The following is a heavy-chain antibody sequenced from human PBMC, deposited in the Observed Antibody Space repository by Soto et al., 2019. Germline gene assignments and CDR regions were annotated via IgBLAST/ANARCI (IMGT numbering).Heavy chain of an antibody. J-gene: IGHJ4*01. D-gene: IGHD1-7*01. CDR3: ARDNWNSY. V-gene: IGHV3-74*01. CDR1: GFTFSSYW. CDR2: IHNDGSTT. Sequence: GGSLRLSCAASGFTFSSYWMHWVRQAPGKGLMWVSRIHNDGSTTRYADSVKGRFTISRDNAKNTLYLQMSSLRVEDTPVYYCARDNWNSYWGQGTLVTVSS.